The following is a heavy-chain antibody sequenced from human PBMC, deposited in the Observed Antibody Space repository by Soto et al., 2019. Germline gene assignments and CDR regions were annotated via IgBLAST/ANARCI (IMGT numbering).Heavy chain of an antibody. CDR3: ARQQDYYGSGSFQFDS. D-gene: IGHD3-10*01. V-gene: IGHV4-59*08. CDR1: GDSISAYY. J-gene: IGHJ4*02. CDR2: IHYTGST. Sequence: QVQLQESGPGLVKPSETLSLTCTVSGDSISAYYWNWIRQPPGKGLEWIGHIHYTGSTNYNPSLRSRVTISXDTXXNXXXXXXXXXTATDTAVYYCARQQDYYGSGSFQFDSWGQGTLVTVSS.